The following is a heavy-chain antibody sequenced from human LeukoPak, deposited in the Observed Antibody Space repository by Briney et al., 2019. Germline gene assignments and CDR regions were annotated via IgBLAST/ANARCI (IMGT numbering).Heavy chain of an antibody. CDR3: ARECSGGSCYGDY. D-gene: IGHD2-15*01. CDR1: GFTFSSYS. Sequence: PGGSLRLXCAASGFTFSSYSMNWVRQAPGKGLEWVSSISSSSSCIYYADSVKGRFTISRDNAKNSLYLQMNSLRAEDTAVYYCARECSGGSCYGDYWGQGTLVTVSS. V-gene: IGHV3-21*01. J-gene: IGHJ4*02. CDR2: ISSSSSCI.